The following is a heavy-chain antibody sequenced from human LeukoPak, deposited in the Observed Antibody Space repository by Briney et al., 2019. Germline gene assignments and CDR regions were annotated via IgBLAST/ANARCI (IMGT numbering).Heavy chain of an antibody. D-gene: IGHD5-18*01. CDR3: AKGRYSYEYYFDY. CDR2: ISYDGSNK. CDR1: GFTFSSYG. J-gene: IGHJ4*02. Sequence: PGGSLRLSCAASGFTFSSYGMHWVRQAPGKGLEWVAVISYDGSNKYYADPVKGRFTISRDNSKNTLYLQMNSLRAEDTAVYYCAKGRYSYEYYFDYWGQGTLVTVSS. V-gene: IGHV3-30*18.